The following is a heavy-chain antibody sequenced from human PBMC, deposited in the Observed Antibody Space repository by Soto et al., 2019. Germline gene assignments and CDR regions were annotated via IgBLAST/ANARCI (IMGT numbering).Heavy chain of an antibody. V-gene: IGHV3-7*03. D-gene: IGHD4-17*01. J-gene: IGHJ4*02. CDR3: AKDSTVTTSLLFDY. CDR2: IKPDGGEK. Sequence: LRLSCAASGFTFSAYWMSWLRQAPGKGLEWVAGIKPDGGEKNYVDSVKGRFTISRDNAKNTLYLQMNSLRAEDTAVYYCAKDSTVTTSLLFDYWGQGTLVTVSS. CDR1: GFTFSAYW.